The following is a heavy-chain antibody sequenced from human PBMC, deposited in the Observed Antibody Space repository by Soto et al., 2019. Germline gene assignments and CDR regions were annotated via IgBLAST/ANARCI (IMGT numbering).Heavy chain of an antibody. Sequence: QVQLQESGPGLVKPSETLSLTCTVSGVSISSSYWSWLRQPPGKGLEWIGYIYNSGSTNYNPSLKSRVTISVDTSKNPVSLGLSSVTAADTAVYYCARDRAFCSGRSCYSSPDYSYYMDVWGKGTTVTVS. CDR3: ARDRAFCSGRSCYSSPDYSYYMDV. V-gene: IGHV4-59*01. CDR1: GVSISSSY. D-gene: IGHD2-15*01. CDR2: IYNSGST. J-gene: IGHJ6*03.